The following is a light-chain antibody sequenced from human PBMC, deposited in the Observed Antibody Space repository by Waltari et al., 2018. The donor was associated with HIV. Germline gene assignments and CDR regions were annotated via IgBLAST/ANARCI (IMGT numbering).Light chain of an antibody. CDR3: SSYAGSNILV. CDR1: SSDVGGYHY. CDR2: DVS. Sequence: QSALTQPPSASGSPGQSVTISCTGTSSDVGGYHYVSWYRQYPGNAPKLMIYDVSKRPSGVPDRFSGSKSVNTASLTVSGLQAEDEADYYCSSYAGSNILVFGGGTKLTVL. J-gene: IGLJ3*02. V-gene: IGLV2-8*01.